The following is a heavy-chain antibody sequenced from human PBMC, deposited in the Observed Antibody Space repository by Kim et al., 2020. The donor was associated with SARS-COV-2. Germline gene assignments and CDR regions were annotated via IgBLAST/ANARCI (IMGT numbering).Heavy chain of an antibody. CDR2: IRPNGRTA. CDR1: GFTFSAYT. J-gene: IGHJ4*02. CDR3: AKDQRWVPPNFFDY. D-gene: IGHD6-25*01. Sequence: GGSLRLSCVASGFTFSAYTMTWVRQAPGKGLESVSSIRPNGRTAYYADSVKGRFTISRDNSRNTLFLQMNSLRAEDTALYFCAKDQRWVPPNFFDYWGQGTLVTVSS. V-gene: IGHV3-23*01.